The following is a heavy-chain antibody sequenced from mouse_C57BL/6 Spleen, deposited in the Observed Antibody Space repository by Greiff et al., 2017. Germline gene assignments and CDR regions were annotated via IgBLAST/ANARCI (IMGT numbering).Heavy chain of an antibody. CDR2: IYPRDGST. J-gene: IGHJ4*01. V-gene: IGHV1-85*01. D-gene: IGHD3-3*01. CDR3: ARWTYMDD. CDR1: GYTFTSYD. Sequence: VQRVESGPELVKPGASVKLSCKASGYTFTSYDINWVKQRPGQGLEWIGWIYPRDGSTKYTEKFKGKATLTVDTSSSTACMELHSLTSEDSAVYYCARWTYMDDWGTGPSVTVAS.